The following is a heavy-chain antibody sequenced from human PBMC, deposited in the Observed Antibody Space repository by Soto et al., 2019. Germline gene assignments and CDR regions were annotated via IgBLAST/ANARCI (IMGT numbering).Heavy chain of an antibody. J-gene: IGHJ5*02. Sequence: GGSLRLSCAASGFTFSSYGMHWVRQAPGKGLEWVAVIWYDGSNKYYADSVKGRFTISRDNSKNTLYLQMNSLRAEDTAVYYCAREEDYGDYVRAARGWFDPWGQGTLVTVSS. CDR3: AREEDYGDYVRAARGWFDP. D-gene: IGHD4-17*01. CDR2: IWYDGSNK. V-gene: IGHV3-33*01. CDR1: GFTFSSYG.